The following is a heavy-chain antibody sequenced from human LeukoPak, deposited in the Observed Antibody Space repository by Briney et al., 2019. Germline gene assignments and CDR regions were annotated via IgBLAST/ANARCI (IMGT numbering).Heavy chain of an antibody. CDR3: ARLNSEGFMVAKTGDQHFFYGMDV. V-gene: IGHV3-53*01. Sequence: GGSLRLSCAASGFTVSSNSMSWVRQAPGKGLEWVSLIYSGGSTYYADSVKGRFTISRDNSKNTLYLQMNSLRAEDTAVYYCARLNSEGFMVAKTGDQHFFYGMDVWGQGTAVTVSS. J-gene: IGHJ6*02. D-gene: IGHD5-12*01. CDR2: IYSGGST. CDR1: GFTVSSNS.